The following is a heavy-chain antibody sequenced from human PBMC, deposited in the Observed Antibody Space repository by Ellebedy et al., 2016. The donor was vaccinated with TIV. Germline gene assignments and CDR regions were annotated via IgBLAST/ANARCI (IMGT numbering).Heavy chain of an antibody. J-gene: IGHJ4*02. CDR3: MRVSRSGNYPG. D-gene: IGHD1-26*01. V-gene: IGHV3-11*04. CDR1: GFAFGDHF. Sequence: GESLKISXEASGFAFGDHFMTWIRQSPGKGLEWVSFISSSSDMIYYADSVKGRFTISRDNAKNSLYLQMRSLRDEDTAVYYCMRVSRSGNYPGWGQGTLVTVSS. CDR2: ISSSSDMI.